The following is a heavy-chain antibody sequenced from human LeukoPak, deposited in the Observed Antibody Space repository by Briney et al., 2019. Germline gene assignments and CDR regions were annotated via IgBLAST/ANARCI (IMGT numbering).Heavy chain of an antibody. J-gene: IGHJ3*02. V-gene: IGHV1-46*01. CDR1: GYTFSSYH. CDR3: ARAGYIVATNYAFDI. CDR2: INPSFNPGVDVT. Sequence: ASVKVSCKASGYTFSSYHIHWVRQAPGQGLEWMGRINPSFNPGVDVTTYAQKFQGRVTLTRDTSTNTVYMELSSLRSEDTAVYYCARAGYIVATNYAFDIWGQGTMVTVSS. D-gene: IGHD5-12*01.